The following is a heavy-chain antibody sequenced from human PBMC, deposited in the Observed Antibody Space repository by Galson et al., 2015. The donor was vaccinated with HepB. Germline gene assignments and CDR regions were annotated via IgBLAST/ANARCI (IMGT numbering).Heavy chain of an antibody. CDR2: ISGSGGSP. CDR1: GFTFSSYA. J-gene: IGHJ4*02. Sequence: SLRLSCAASGFTFSSYAMSWVRQAPGKGLEWVSTISGSGGSPYYADSVKGRLTISRDNSKNTLYLQMNSLRAEDTAVYYCAKGPGGDYGDYWGQGTLVTVSS. CDR3: AKGPGGDYGDY. V-gene: IGHV3-23*01. D-gene: IGHD4-17*01.